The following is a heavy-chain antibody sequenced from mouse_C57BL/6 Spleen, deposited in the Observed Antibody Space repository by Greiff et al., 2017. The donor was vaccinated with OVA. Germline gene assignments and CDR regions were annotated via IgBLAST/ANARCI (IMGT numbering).Heavy chain of an antibody. CDR2: ISDGGSYT. CDR3: AREGYYYGSDYYAMDY. J-gene: IGHJ4*01. V-gene: IGHV5-4*01. Sequence: EVKLMESGGGLVKPGGSLKLSCAASGFTFSSYAMSWVRQTPEKRLEWVATISDGGSYTYYPDNVKGRFTISRDNAKNNLYLQMSHLKSEDTAMYYCAREGYYYGSDYYAMDYWGQGTSVTVSS. CDR1: GFTFSSYA. D-gene: IGHD1-1*01.